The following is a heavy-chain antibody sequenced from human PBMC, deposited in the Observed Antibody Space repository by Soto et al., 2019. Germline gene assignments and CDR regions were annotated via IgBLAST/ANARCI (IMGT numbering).Heavy chain of an antibody. CDR2: ISAYNGNT. D-gene: IGHD3-10*01. Sequence: ASVKVSCKTSGYIFTDYGISWMRLAPGQGLEWMGWISAYNGNTNYVQKLQGRLTMTTDTSTSTAYMELRSLRSDDTAVYYCARVLADGSGSYFAYWGQGSQVTVSS. V-gene: IGHV1-18*01. CDR3: ARVLADGSGSYFAY. CDR1: GYIFTDYG. J-gene: IGHJ4*02.